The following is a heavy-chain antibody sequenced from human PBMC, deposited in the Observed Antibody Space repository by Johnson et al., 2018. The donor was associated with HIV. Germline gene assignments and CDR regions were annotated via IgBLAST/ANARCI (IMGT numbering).Heavy chain of an antibody. J-gene: IGHJ3*01. D-gene: IGHD3-10*01. CDR2: TGTGGDT. Sequence: VQLVESGGGLVQPGGSLRLSCAASGFTVSSNYMSWVRQAPGKGLEWVSGVTGTGGDTYYAESVKGRFTLSRDNSKNTLDLQMNSLTIEDTAVFYCAKTRMGGILDAFDLWGQGTMVIVS. CDR3: AKTRMGGILDAFDL. CDR1: GFTVSSNY. V-gene: IGHV3-66*02.